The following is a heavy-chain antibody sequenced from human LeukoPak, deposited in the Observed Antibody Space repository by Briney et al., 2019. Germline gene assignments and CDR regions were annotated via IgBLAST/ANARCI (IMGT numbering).Heavy chain of an antibody. CDR1: GFTFSSYG. J-gene: IGHJ6*02. CDR3: ARCPLPRYYDILTGTPTSYGMDV. CDR2: IWYDGSNK. Sequence: GGSLRLSCAASGFTFSSYGMHWVRQAPGKGLEWVAVIWYDGSNKYYADSVKGRFTISRDNSKNTLYLQMNSLRAEDTAVYYCARCPLPRYYDILTGTPTSYGMDVWGQGTTVTVSS. D-gene: IGHD3-9*01. V-gene: IGHV3-33*01.